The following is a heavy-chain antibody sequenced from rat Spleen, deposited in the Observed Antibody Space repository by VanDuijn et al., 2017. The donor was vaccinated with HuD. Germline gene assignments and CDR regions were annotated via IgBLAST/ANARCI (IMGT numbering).Heavy chain of an antibody. CDR2: ISYDGRST. Sequence: EVQLVESGGGLVQPGRSLKLSCAASGFTFSDYNMAWVRQAPKKGLEWVATISYDGRSTYYRDSVKGRFTISRDNAKNTLYLQMSSLKSEDTATYYCTKESLQWSFAYWGQGTLVTVSS. CDR3: TKESLQWSFAY. D-gene: IGHD1-1*01. V-gene: IGHV5-7*01. CDR1: GFTFSDYN. J-gene: IGHJ3*01.